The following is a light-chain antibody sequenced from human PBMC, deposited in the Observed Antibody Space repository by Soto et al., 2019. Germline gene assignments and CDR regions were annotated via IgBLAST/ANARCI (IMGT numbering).Light chain of an antibody. J-gene: IGKJ4*01. CDR3: LRYHSWPLT. V-gene: IGKV3-15*01. CDR2: GSC. Sequence: EIVMTQSPATLSVSPGERATLSCRASQIFSSNLAWYQQKPGQAPRLLIYGSCTRATGIPARFSASESGTEFTLTISCLQSEEFAGYYCLRYHSWPLTFGGGTKVEIK. CDR1: QIFSSN.